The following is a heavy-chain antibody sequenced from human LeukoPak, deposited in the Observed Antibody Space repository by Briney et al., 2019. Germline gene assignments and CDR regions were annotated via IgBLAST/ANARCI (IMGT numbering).Heavy chain of an antibody. D-gene: IGHD1-1*01. CDR2: FDPEDGET. Sequence: ASVKVSCKVSGYTLTELSMHWVRQAPGKGLEWMGGFDPEDGETIYAQKFQGRVTMTEDTSTDTAYMELSSLRSEDTAVYYCATVKGTGTLARYYYYMDVWGKGTTVTVSS. V-gene: IGHV1-24*01. CDR1: GYTLTELS. J-gene: IGHJ6*03. CDR3: ATVKGTGTLARYYYYMDV.